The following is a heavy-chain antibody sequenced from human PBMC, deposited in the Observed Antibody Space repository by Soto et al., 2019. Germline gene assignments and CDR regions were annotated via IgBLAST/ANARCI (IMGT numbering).Heavy chain of an antibody. V-gene: IGHV4-61*08. Sequence: PSETLSLTCTVSGVSISSGGYYWSWIRQPPGKGLEWIGYIYYSGSTNYNPSLKSRVTISVDTSKNQFSLKLSSVTAADTAVYYCERFEYGDYPDAFDIWGQGTMVTVSS. CDR3: ERFEYGDYPDAFDI. CDR1: GVSISSGGYY. CDR2: IYYSGST. D-gene: IGHD4-17*01. J-gene: IGHJ3*02.